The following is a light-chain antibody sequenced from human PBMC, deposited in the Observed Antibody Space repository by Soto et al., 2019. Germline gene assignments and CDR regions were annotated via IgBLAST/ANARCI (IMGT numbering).Light chain of an antibody. CDR3: ISFTSSMTYV. V-gene: IGLV2-18*02. Sequence: QSALTQPPSVSGSPGHAVAISCTGTSSDVGGYNRVAWYQQPPGTAPKLMIYEVSNRPSGVPDRFSGSKSGNTASLTISGLQAEDEADYYCISFTSSMTYVFGTGTKLTVL. CDR1: SSDVGGYNR. J-gene: IGLJ1*01. CDR2: EVS.